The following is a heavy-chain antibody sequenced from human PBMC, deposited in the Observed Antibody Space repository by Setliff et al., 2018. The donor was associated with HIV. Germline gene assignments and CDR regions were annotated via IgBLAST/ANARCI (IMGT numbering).Heavy chain of an antibody. J-gene: IGHJ4*02. CDR2: AYYRSRWKN. V-gene: IGHV6-1*01. Sequence: SQTLSLTCAIHGDSVSSNSAIWNWIRQSPSRGIEWLGTAYYRSRWKNDYAESVKGRITINADTSKNQFSLHLNSVTPEDTAVYYCARVFVGSGNYYTHYFDYWGQGTLVTVSS. CDR3: ARVFVGSGNYYTHYFDY. CDR1: GDSVSSNSAI. D-gene: IGHD3-10*01.